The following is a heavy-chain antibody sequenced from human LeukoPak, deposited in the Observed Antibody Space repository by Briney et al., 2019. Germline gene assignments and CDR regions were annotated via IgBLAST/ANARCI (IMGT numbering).Heavy chain of an antibody. CDR2: VSGSGTTT. V-gene: IGHV3-23*01. J-gene: IGHJ5*02. CDR3: AKERVSSGWNPHWFDP. Sequence: GGSLRLSCVASGFTFSNYAMYWVRQAPGKGLEWLSDVSGSGTTTNYADSVKGRFTISRDNSKNTLYLQMNSLRVEDTAIYFCAKERVSSGWNPHWFDPWGQGTLVTVSS. CDR1: GFTFSNYA. D-gene: IGHD3-22*01.